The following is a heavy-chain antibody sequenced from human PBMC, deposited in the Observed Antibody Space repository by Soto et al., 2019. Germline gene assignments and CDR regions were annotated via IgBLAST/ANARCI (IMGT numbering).Heavy chain of an antibody. V-gene: IGHV4-34*01. Sequence: SETLSLTCAVYGGSVNGYYWNWIRQPPGKGLEWIGEINHTGGTHYNQSLKSRVTMSVDTSKNQFSLRLSSVTAADTAIYYCATRITVFGLLIPPFDPWGQGTQVTVSS. CDR1: GGSVNGYY. CDR3: ATRITVFGLLIPPFDP. CDR2: INHTGGT. D-gene: IGHD3-3*01. J-gene: IGHJ5*02.